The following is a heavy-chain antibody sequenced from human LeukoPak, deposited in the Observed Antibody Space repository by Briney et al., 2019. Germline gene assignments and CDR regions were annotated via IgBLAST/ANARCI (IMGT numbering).Heavy chain of an antibody. D-gene: IGHD6-19*01. CDR3: ARLRRDINDWYADDC. CDR2: ISITEGT. V-gene: IGHV4-4*07. J-gene: IGHJ4*02. CDR1: GGSVNTYY. Sequence: PSETLSLTCSVSGGSVNTYYWSWIWQSAGKGLEWIGRISITEGTNYNPSLKSRVSMSVDASKNQVSLKLGSVTAADTAVYYCARLRRDINDWYADDCWGQGTLVTVSS.